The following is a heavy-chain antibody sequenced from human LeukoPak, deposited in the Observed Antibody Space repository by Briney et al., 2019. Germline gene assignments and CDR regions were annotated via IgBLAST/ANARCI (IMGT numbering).Heavy chain of an antibody. Sequence: GGSLRLSCAASGSSFSSYSMNWVRQAPGKGLEWVSYISGSGNAKHYTDSVKGRFTISRDNGKNALYLQMNSLRAEDTAVYFCARDYVYAFDYWGQGTLVTVSS. J-gene: IGHJ4*02. CDR1: GSSFSSYS. CDR2: ISGSGNAK. D-gene: IGHD2/OR15-2a*01. V-gene: IGHV3-48*01. CDR3: ARDYVYAFDY.